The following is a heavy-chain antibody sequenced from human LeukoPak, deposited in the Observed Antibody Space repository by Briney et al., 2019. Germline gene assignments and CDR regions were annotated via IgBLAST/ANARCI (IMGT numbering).Heavy chain of an antibody. CDR2: IHNSGTT. J-gene: IGHJ4*02. CDR3: ARRYYYNLGSFPFDF. D-gene: IGHD3-10*01. V-gene: IGHV4-34*01. Sequence: NPSETLSLTCAVSGGPFSGYFWSWIRQSSGKGLEWIGEIHNSGTTNYNPSLNSRVIISEDTSKNQFYLNLSSVTAADTAVYYCARRYYYNLGSFPFDFWGQGTLVTVSS. CDR1: GGPFSGYF.